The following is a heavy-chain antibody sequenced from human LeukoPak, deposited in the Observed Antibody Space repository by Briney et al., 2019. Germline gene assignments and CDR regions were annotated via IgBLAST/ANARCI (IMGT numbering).Heavy chain of an antibody. CDR2: ISGHSGDT. CDR1: GYSFNTYG. V-gene: IGHV1-18*01. CDR3: LRDASGWFLGVQEFHF. Sequence: GASVQVSCKTSGYSFNTYGITWVRQAPGQGLEWMGWISGHSGDTQYARKFQGRVTLTTDSSTNTAYMDLRALTSDDTAVYYCLRDASGWFLGVQEFHFWGQGTLVIVSS. D-gene: IGHD6-19*01. J-gene: IGHJ4*02.